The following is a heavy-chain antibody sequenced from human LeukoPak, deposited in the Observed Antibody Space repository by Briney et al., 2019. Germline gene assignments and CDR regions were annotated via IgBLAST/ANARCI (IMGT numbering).Heavy chain of an antibody. CDR1: GYTFTSYG. V-gene: IGHV1-18*01. D-gene: IGHD3-3*01. J-gene: IGHJ3*02. CDR2: ISAYNGNT. Sequence: ASVKVSCKASGYTFTSYGISWVRRAPGQGLEWMGWISAYNGNTNYAQKLQGRVTMTTDTSTSTAYMELRSLRSDDTAVYYCARARVLRFLEWWHAFDIWGQGTMVTVSS. CDR3: ARARVLRFLEWWHAFDI.